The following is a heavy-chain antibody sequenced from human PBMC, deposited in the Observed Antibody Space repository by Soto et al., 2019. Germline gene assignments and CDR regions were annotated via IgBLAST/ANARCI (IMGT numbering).Heavy chain of an antibody. CDR2: IYSGGST. D-gene: IGHD2-2*01. J-gene: IGHJ4*02. CDR1: GFNVSSNY. V-gene: IGHV3-53*01. CDR3: ARGPHVGISTS. Sequence: GGSLRLSCAASGFNVSSNYMSWVRQAPGKGLEWLSVIYSGGSTYYAESVKGRFTISRDNSKNTLNLQMSALRVEDTAVYYCARGPHVGISTSWGQGTLVTVSS.